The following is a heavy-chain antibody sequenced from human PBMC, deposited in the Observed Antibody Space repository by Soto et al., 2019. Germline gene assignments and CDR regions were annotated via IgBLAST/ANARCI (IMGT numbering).Heavy chain of an antibody. D-gene: IGHD5-12*01. CDR2: IYYSGST. CDR3: ARAGATTGGDAFDI. Sequence: SETLSLTCTVSGGSISSYYWSWIRQPPGKGLEWIGYIYYSGSTNYNPSLKSRVTISVDTSKNQFSLKLSSVTAADTAVYYCARAGATTGGDAFDIWGQGTMVTVSS. J-gene: IGHJ3*02. CDR1: GGSISSYY. V-gene: IGHV4-59*08.